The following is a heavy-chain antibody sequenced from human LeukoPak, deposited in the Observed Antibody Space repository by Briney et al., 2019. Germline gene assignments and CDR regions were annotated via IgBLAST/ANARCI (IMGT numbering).Heavy chain of an antibody. J-gene: IGHJ6*02. D-gene: IGHD3-10*01. CDR3: ARAWFGELSRYYYYYGMDV. V-gene: IGHV1-18*01. CDR2: ISAYNGNT. Sequence: ASVKVSCKASGYTFTSYGISWVRQAPGQGLEWMGWISAYNGNTNYAQKLQGRVTMTTDTSTSTACMELRSLRSDDTAVYYCARAWFGELSRYYYYYGMDVWGQGTTVTVSS. CDR1: GYTFTSYG.